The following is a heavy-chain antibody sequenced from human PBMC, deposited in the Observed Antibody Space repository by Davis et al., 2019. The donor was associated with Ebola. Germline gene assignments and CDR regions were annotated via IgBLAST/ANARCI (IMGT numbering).Heavy chain of an antibody. Sequence: SETLSLTCAVYGGSFNGYYWSWIRQPPGKGLEWIGYIYYSGSTNYNPSLKSRVTISVDTSKNQFSLKLSSVTAADTAVYYCARARGVTTIDYYYGMDVWGQGTTVTVSS. CDR1: GGSFNGYY. V-gene: IGHV4-59*01. D-gene: IGHD4-11*01. CDR2: IYYSGST. CDR3: ARARGVTTIDYYYGMDV. J-gene: IGHJ6*02.